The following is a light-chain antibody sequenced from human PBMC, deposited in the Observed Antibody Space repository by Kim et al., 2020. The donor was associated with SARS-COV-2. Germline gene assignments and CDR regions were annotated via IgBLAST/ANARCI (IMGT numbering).Light chain of an antibody. J-gene: IGKJ2*01. CDR3: LQVDSYPYS. Sequence: ATGVGRVRIPCRSSQDISDRLGWYQHKSGTAPKHLVWGINNVDRGVPSRFSGSGSGTEFTLTINSLQPEDFAKYYCLQVDSYPYSFGQGTKLEIK. V-gene: IGKV1-17*01. CDR1: QDISDR. CDR2: GIN.